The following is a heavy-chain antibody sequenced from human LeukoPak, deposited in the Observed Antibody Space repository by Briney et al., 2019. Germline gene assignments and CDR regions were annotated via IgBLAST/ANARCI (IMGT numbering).Heavy chain of an antibody. V-gene: IGHV4-61*02. CDR2: IYTSGST. CDR1: GGSISSGSYY. D-gene: IGHD3-9*01. Sequence: PSETLSLTCTVSGGSISSGSYYWSWIRQPAGKGLEWIGRIYTSGSTNYNPSLKSRVTISVDTSKNQFSLKLSSVTAADTAVYYCAREAPDVLRYFDWGTSDYYNYGMDVWGQGTTVTVSS. CDR3: AREAPDVLRYFDWGTSDYYNYGMDV. J-gene: IGHJ6*02.